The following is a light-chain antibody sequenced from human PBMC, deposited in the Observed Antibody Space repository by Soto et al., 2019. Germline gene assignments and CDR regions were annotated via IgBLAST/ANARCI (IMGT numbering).Light chain of an antibody. V-gene: IGKV3-20*01. CDR3: QYYGGSPRT. CDR1: ESVAS. CDR2: GAS. Sequence: EIFLTQSPGTLSLSPGEGTTLSCRASESVASLAWYQQKPGQAPRLLIYGASTRATGIPDRFSGSGSGTAFTLTISRLEPEDFAVYYCQYYGGSPRTFGRGTKVDSK. J-gene: IGKJ1*01.